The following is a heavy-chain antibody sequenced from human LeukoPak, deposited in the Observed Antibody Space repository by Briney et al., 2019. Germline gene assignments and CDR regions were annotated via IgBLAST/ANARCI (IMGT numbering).Heavy chain of an antibody. D-gene: IGHD3-10*01. Sequence: GASVKVSCKASGYTFTGYYMHWVRQAPGQGLEWMGWINPNSGGTNYAQKFQGRVTMTRDTSISTAYMELSRLRSDDTAVYYCARGAAMVQGVTGYWGQGTLVTVSS. CDR1: GYTFTGYY. CDR3: ARGAAMVQGVTGY. CDR2: INPNSGGT. J-gene: IGHJ4*02. V-gene: IGHV1-2*02.